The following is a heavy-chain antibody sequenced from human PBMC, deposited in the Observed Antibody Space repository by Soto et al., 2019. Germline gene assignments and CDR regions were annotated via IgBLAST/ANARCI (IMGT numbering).Heavy chain of an antibody. Sequence: SETLSLTCTVSGGSLSSYYWSWIRRPPGMGLEWIASISYSGSTNYNSSLKSRVTISIDTSKNQFSLKLSSMTAADTAVYYCALRSMAVVPEYWGQGTLVTVSS. CDR3: ALRSMAVVPEY. CDR2: ISYSGST. J-gene: IGHJ4*02. CDR1: GGSLSSYY. D-gene: IGHD3-22*01. V-gene: IGHV4-59*01.